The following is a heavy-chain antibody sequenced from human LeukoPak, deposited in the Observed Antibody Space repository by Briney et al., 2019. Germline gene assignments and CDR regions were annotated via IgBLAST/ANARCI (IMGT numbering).Heavy chain of an antibody. Sequence: SETLSLTCTVSGGSISSSSYYWGWIRQPPGKGLEWIGNIFYSGSTYYNPSLKSRVTISVDTSKKQFSLKLSSVTAADTAVYYCARLVRGIYDYFDYWGQGTLVTVSS. D-gene: IGHD3-10*01. V-gene: IGHV4-39*07. CDR1: GGSISSSSYY. CDR2: IFYSGST. CDR3: ARLVRGIYDYFDY. J-gene: IGHJ4*02.